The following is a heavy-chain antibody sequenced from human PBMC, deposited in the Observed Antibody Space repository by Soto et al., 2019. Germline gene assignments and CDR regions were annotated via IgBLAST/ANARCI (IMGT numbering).Heavy chain of an antibody. J-gene: IGHJ6*02. CDR1: GFTLSMYS. V-gene: IGHV3-7*03. CDR2: IPQDGSDG. Sequence: GGSLRLSCEVSGFTLSMYSMTWVRQAPGKGLEWVAKIPQDGSDGHYLESVKGRFTISRDNAKNSVYLQMNSLRADDTAVYYCARDHLILPAHDFFYGSDVWGQGAKVTVSS. D-gene: IGHD2-21*02. CDR3: ARDHLILPAHDFFYGSDV.